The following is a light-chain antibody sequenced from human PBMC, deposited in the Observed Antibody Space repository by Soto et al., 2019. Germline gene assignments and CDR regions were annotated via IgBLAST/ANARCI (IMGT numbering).Light chain of an antibody. CDR1: QRVTGN. Sequence: IVMSHSAAAVSVSQGERATLSCRASQRVTGNVAWYQQKHGQAPRLLIYGASTRATGIPGRFSGGVSGTDFTLTISSLQPEDFATYYCQQFRSFPITFGQGTRLEI. J-gene: IGKJ5*01. CDR2: GAS. CDR3: QQFRSFPIT. V-gene: IGKV3-15*01.